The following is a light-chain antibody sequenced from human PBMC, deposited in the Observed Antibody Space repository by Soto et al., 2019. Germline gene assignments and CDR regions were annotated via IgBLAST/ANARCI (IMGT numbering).Light chain of an antibody. CDR1: QSISSY. CDR3: QQSYSTPRT. V-gene: IGKV1-39*01. J-gene: IGKJ1*01. Sequence: DIQMTQSPSSLSASVGDRVTITCRASQSISSYLNWYQQKPGKVPKLLIYAASSLRSGVPSRFSGSGSGTDFTLTISRLQPEDFATYYCQQSYSTPRTFGHGTKVEIK. CDR2: AAS.